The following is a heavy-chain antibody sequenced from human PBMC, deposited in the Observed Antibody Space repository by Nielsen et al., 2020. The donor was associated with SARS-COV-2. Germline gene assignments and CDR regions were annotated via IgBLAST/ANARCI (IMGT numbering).Heavy chain of an antibody. V-gene: IGHV1-69*13. CDR1: GGTFSSYA. J-gene: IGHJ4*02. D-gene: IGHD3-10*01. Sequence: SVKVSCKASGGTFSSYAISWVRQAPGQGLEWMGGIIPIFGTANYAQKFQGRVTITADESTSTAYMELSSLRSEDTAVYYCARGLDYGSGHDSDYWGQGTLVTVSS. CDR2: IIPIFGTA. CDR3: ARGLDYGSGHDSDY.